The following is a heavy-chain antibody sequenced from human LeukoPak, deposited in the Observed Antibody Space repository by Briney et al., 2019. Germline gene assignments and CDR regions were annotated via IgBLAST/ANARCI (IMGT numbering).Heavy chain of an antibody. CDR3: ATAGQWRFDS. CDR2: LSPDGGTI. J-gene: IGHJ4*02. V-gene: IGHV3-74*01. Sequence: GGSLRLSCVVSGFTFSSYWMHWVRQAPGKGLVWVSRLSPDGGTIDYSDSVRGRFTISRDNAKDTLYLQMNSLRVEDTAVYYCATAGQWRFDSWGLGTLVTVSS. CDR1: GFTFSSYW. D-gene: IGHD6-19*01.